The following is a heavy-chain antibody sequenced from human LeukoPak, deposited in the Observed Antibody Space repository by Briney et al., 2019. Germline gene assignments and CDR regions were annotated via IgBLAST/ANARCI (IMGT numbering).Heavy chain of an antibody. Sequence: ASVKVSCTASGYTFTSYDINWVRQATGQGLEWMGWMNPNSGDTGYAQKFQGRVTMTRNTSISTAYMELSSLRSEATAVYYCARDRKYSSSLNWFDPWGQGTLVTVSS. CDR3: ARDRKYSSSLNWFDP. J-gene: IGHJ5*02. D-gene: IGHD6-13*01. CDR2: MNPNSGDT. V-gene: IGHV1-8*01. CDR1: GYTFTSYD.